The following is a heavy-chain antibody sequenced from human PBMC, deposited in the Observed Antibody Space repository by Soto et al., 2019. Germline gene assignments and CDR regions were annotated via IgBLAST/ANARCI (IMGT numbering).Heavy chain of an antibody. CDR1: GLNFKNHG. V-gene: IGHV3-30*03. Sequence: GGSLRLSCGVSGLNFKNHGMHWLRQAPGKGLEWVAVIAFDGSEKFYSDSVECRFSISRDDSKDTLHLQMTGLTREDTAMYFCARDPSTNSDFPSGYSVSDFFADWRKGARVTVSS. CDR2: IAFDGSEK. D-gene: IGHD3-3*01. CDR3: ARDPSTNSDFPSGYSVSDFFAD. J-gene: IGHJ4*02.